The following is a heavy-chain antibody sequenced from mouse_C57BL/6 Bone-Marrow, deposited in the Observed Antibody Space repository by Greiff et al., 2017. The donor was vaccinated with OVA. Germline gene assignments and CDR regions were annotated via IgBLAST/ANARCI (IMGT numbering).Heavy chain of an antibody. CDR1: GYTFTSYG. V-gene: IGHV1-81*01. J-gene: IGHJ2*01. CDR3: ARDLITTVVATDY. CDR2: IYPRSGNT. Sequence: QVTLKESGAELARPGASVKLSCKASGYTFTSYGISWVKQRTGQGLEWIGEIYPRSGNTYYNEKFKGKATLTADKSSSTAYMELRSLTSEDSAVYFCARDLITTVVATDYWGQGTTLTVSS. D-gene: IGHD1-1*01.